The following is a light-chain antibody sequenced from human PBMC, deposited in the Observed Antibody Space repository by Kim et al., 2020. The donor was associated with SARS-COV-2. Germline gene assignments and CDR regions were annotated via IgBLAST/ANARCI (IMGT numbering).Light chain of an antibody. CDR3: QQYENSPWT. CDR2: GAS. J-gene: IGKJ1*01. V-gene: IGKV3-20*01. CDR1: QSVSRSY. Sequence: EIVLTQSPATLSLSPGERATLSCRASQSVSRSYLAWYQQKPGQAPRLLIYGASSRATGIPDRFSGSGSGTDFTLTISRLEPEDCAVYYCQQYENSPWTFGQGTKVDIK.